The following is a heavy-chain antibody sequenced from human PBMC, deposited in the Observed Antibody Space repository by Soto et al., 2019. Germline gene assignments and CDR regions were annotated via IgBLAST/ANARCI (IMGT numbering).Heavy chain of an antibody. Sequence: SETLSLTCVVYGGSFSGYFWSWIRQSPGRGLEWIGEINHSGRTNYNPSLKSRVSISVDTSNNQFSLKMSSVTAADTAVYYCARGRIQLWYPFDYWGQGTLVTVSS. CDR2: INHSGRT. CDR1: GGSFSGYF. CDR3: ARGRIQLWYPFDY. V-gene: IGHV4-34*01. J-gene: IGHJ4*02. D-gene: IGHD5-18*01.